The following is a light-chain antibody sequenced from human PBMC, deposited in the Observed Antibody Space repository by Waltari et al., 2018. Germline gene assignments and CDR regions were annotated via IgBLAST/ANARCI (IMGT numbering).Light chain of an antibody. Sequence: QSALTQPRSVSGSPGQSVTLPCTGTSSDIGGYKYVPWYQQHPAKAPKPVILHVDKRPSGVPDRFSGSKAGNTASLTISGIQTDDDADYYCCSYAGRYTSVFGRGTRVTVL. CDR3: CSYAGRYTSV. CDR1: SSDIGGYKY. CDR2: HVD. V-gene: IGLV2-11*01. J-gene: IGLJ2*01.